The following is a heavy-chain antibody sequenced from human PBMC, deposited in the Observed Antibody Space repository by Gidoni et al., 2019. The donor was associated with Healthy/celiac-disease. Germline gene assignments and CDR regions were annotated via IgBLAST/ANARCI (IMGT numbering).Heavy chain of an antibody. V-gene: IGHV4-34*01. CDR2: INHSGST. CDR1: GGSFSGYY. D-gene: IGHD1-26*01. CDR3: ASSGLHGVTPGAFDI. Sequence: QVQLQQWGAGLLKPSETLSLTCAVYGGSFSGYYWRWIRQPPGKGLEWIGEINHSGSTNYNPSRKSRVTISVDTSKNQFSLKLSSVTAADTAVYYCASSGLHGVTPGAFDIWGQGTMVTVSS. J-gene: IGHJ3*02.